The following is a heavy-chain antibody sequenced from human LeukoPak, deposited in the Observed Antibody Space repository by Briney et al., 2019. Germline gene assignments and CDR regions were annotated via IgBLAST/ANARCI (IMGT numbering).Heavy chain of an antibody. V-gene: IGHV4-39*07. J-gene: IGHJ6*03. Sequence: PSETLSLTCTVSGGSISSSGYYWGWIRQSPGKGLEWIGSIYSSGSTYYTPSLQSRLIMSVDTSKNQFSLKLSSVTAADTAVYYCARAVGSGSFQTYYYYMDVWGKGTTVTISS. CDR2: IYSSGST. D-gene: IGHD3-10*01. CDR3: ARAVGSGSFQTYYYYMDV. CDR1: GGSISSSGYY.